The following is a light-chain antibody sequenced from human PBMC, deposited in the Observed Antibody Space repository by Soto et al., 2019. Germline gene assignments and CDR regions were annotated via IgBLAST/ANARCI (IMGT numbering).Light chain of an antibody. CDR2: GVS. Sequence: VMTQSPATLSVSPGDTATLSCRSSQNVHINLAGYQQKPGQAPTLLIYGVSARAPGVPARFSGTGSGTEFTLTIRNLQSEDFGVYYCQQYETWPRTFGQGTKVAIQ. CDR3: QQYETWPRT. J-gene: IGKJ2*01. CDR1: QNVHIN. V-gene: IGKV3-15*01.